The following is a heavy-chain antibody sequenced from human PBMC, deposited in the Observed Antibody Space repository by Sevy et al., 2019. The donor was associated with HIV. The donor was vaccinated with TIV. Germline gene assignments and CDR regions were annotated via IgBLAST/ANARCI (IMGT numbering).Heavy chain of an antibody. V-gene: IGHV4-34*01. Sequence: SETLSLTCAVYVDSFNGHYWSWVRQVPGRGLEWIGEVDNTGNINYNPAFDNRLAISVNRPKNQFSLNLTSLTAADTAVYYCAREPMDAPGRGYFDIWGHGNRVTVSS. CDR1: VDSFNGHY. D-gene: IGHD2-8*02. J-gene: IGHJ4*03. CDR3: AREPMDAPGRGYFDI. CDR2: VDNTGNI.